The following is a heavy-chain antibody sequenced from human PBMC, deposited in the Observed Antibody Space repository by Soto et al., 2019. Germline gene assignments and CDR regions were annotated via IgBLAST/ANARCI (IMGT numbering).Heavy chain of an antibody. CDR1: GYTFITSYY. V-gene: IGHV1-46*01. CDR2: INPTGTMT. J-gene: IGHJ3*02. CDR3: ARDTGYDHDAFDI. D-gene: IGHD5-12*01. Sequence: ASVKVSCKASGYTFITSYYTHWVRQAPGQGLEWMGIINPTGTMTKYSEKFQGRLTMTRDTSTSTDYMELSTLTSEDTAVYFCARDTGYDHDAFDIWGQGTMVTVSS.